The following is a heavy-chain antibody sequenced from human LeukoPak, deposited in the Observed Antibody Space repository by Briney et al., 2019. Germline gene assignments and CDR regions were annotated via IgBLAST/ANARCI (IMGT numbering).Heavy chain of an antibody. CDR1: GGSISSGSYY. D-gene: IGHD3-10*01. CDR3: AREPRGEDAFDI. V-gene: IGHV4-61*02. J-gene: IGHJ3*02. Sequence: PSETLSLTCTVSGGSISSGSYYWSWIRQPAGKGLEWIGRIYTSGSTNYNPSLKSRVTISVDTSKNQFSLKLSSVTAADTAVYHCAREPRGEDAFDIWGQGTMVTVSS. CDR2: IYTSGST.